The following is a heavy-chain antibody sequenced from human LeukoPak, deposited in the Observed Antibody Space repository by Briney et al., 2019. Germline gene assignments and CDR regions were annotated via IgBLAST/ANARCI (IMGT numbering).Heavy chain of an antibody. CDR3: AKVGYCSTTTCRNYFDS. CDR2: ISGTSTYI. D-gene: IGHD2-2*01. J-gene: IGHJ4*02. Sequence: TGGSLRLSCTASGFSFSFYSFNWVRQAPGKGLEWVSSISGTSTYIYYADSVKGRFTISRDNAKNSLYLQMNSLSAEDTAVSYCAKVGYCSTTTCRNYFDSWGQGTLVTVSS. V-gene: IGHV3-21*01. CDR1: GFSFSFYS.